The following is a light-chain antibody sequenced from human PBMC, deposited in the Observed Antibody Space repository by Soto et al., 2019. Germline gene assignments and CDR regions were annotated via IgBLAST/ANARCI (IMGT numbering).Light chain of an antibody. CDR1: QDITKY. Sequence: DIQMTQSPSSLSSSVGDRVTITCQASQDITKYLGWYQQKPGKAPKLLIYDASNLEAGVPSRFRGSASGADFAFTSRLLQPENIATCYCQQYENLPTFGQGTRLENK. J-gene: IGKJ5*01. CDR3: QQYENLPT. V-gene: IGKV1-33*01. CDR2: DAS.